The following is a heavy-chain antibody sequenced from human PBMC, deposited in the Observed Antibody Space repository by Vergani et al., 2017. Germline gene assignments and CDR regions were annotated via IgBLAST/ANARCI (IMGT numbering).Heavy chain of an antibody. CDR3: ARVCRYVGSSWLDAFDI. V-gene: IGHV4-59*01. D-gene: IGHD6-13*01. Sequence: QVQLQESGPGLVKPSETLSLTCTVSGGSISSYYWSWIRQPPGKGLEWIGYIYYSGSTNYNPSLKSRVTISVDTSKNQFSLKLSSETAAATAVYYCARVCRYVGSSWLDAFDIWGQGTMVTVSS. CDR2: IYYSGST. CDR1: GGSISSYY. J-gene: IGHJ3*02.